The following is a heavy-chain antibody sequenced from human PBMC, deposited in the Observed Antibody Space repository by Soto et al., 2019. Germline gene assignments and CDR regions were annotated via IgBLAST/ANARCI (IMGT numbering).Heavy chain of an antibody. J-gene: IGHJ4*02. CDR1: GGSISSYY. Sequence: SETLSLTCTVSGGSISSYYWSWIRQPPGKGLEWIGYIYYSGSTNYNPSLKSRVTISVDTSKNQFSLKLSSVTAADTAVYYCARDYSRMWPSYDFDYWGQGTLVTVS. D-gene: IGHD2-21*01. CDR3: ARDYSRMWPSYDFDY. CDR2: IYYSGST. V-gene: IGHV4-59*01.